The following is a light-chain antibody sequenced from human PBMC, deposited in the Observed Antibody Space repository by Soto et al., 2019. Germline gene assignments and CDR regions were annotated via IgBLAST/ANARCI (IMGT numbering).Light chain of an antibody. Sequence: QSVLTQPASVSGSPGQSITISCTGTSSDVGGYNYVSWYQHHPGKAPKLIIFDVSNRPSGVSNPFSGSKSGNTASLTISGLRPEDEADYYCSSYNASNTRQIVFGTGTKVTVL. CDR1: SSDVGGYNY. J-gene: IGLJ1*01. CDR2: DVS. CDR3: SSYNASNTRQIV. V-gene: IGLV2-14*03.